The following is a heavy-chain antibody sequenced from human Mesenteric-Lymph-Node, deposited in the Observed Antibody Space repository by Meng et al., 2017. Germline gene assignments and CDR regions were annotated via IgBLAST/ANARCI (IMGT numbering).Heavy chain of an antibody. V-gene: IGHV1-46*01. CDR3: ARDAIRAEGLEDFDY. CDR2: INPSGGST. J-gene: IGHJ4*02. Sequence: ASVKVSCKASGYTFTSYYMHWVRQAPGQGLEWMGIINPSGGSTSYAQKFQGRVSVTSDTSTSTVYIELSSLRFEDTAVYYCARDAIRAEGLEDFDYWGQGTLVTVSS. D-gene: IGHD3-16*01. CDR1: GYTFTSYY.